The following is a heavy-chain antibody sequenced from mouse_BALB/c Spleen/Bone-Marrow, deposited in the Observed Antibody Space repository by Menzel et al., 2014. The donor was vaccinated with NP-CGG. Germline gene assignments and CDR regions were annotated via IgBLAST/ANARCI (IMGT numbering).Heavy chain of an antibody. D-gene: IGHD2-1*01. CDR1: GYTFTDYN. V-gene: IGHV1-18*01. J-gene: IGHJ2*01. CDR3: ARAGNYDKDYFDY. CDR2: INPNNGGT. Sequence: VHVKQSGPELVKPGASVKIPCKASGYTFTDYNMDWVKRSHGKSLEWIGDINPNNGGTIYNQKFKGKATLTVDKSSSTAYMELRSLTSEDTAVYYCARAGNYDKDYFDYWGQGTTLTVSS.